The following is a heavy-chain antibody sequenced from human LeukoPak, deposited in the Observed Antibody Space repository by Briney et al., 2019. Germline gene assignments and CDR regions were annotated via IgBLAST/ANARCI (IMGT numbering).Heavy chain of an antibody. CDR1: GFTFDDYA. CDR3: AKGLPAALQGSWFDP. V-gene: IGHV3-9*01. D-gene: IGHD2-2*01. Sequence: GGSLRLSCAASGFTFDDYAMHWVRQAPGKGLEWVSGISWNSGSIGYADSVKGRFTISRDNAKNSLYLQMNSLRAEDTALYYCAKGLPAALQGSWFDPWGQGTLVTVSS. CDR2: ISWNSGSI. J-gene: IGHJ5*02.